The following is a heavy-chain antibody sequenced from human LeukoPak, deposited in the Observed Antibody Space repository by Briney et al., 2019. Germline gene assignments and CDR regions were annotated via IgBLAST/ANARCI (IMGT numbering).Heavy chain of an antibody. Sequence: GGSLRLSCAASGFTFSSYAMHWVRQAPGKGLEYVSAISSNGGSTYYANSVKGRFTISRDNSKNTLYLQMGSLRAEDMAVYYCARIIRAGYMDVWGKGTTVTVSS. J-gene: IGHJ6*03. CDR1: GFTFSSYA. V-gene: IGHV3-64*01. CDR3: ARIIRAGYMDV. CDR2: ISSNGGST.